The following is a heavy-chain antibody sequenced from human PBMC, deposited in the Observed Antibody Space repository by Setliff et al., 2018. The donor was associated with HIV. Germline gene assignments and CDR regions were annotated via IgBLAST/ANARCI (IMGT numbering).Heavy chain of an antibody. Sequence: SETLSLTCTVSGDSISSSSYYWGWIRQPPGKGLEWIGSIYYSGSTHYNPSLQSRVTVSVDTSKNQFSLNLSSVTAADTAVYYCARTLGSGTFRYYFDYWGQGTLVTVTS. CDR1: GDSISSSSYY. D-gene: IGHD3-10*01. CDR2: IYYSGST. V-gene: IGHV4-39*01. J-gene: IGHJ4*02. CDR3: ARTLGSGTFRYYFDY.